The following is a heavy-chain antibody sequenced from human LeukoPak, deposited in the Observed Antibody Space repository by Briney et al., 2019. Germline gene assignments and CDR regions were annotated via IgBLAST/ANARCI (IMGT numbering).Heavy chain of an antibody. J-gene: IGHJ4*02. D-gene: IGHD3-3*01. V-gene: IGHV3-7*01. CDR3: ARDYYDFWSGYLPVPDY. CDR1: GFTFSSYW. CDR2: IKQGGSEK. Sequence: GGSLRLSCAASGFTFSSYWMSWVRQAPGKGLEWVANIKQGGSEKYYVDSVKGRFTISRDNAKNSLYLQMNSLRAEDTAVYYCARDYYDFWSGYLPVPDYWGQGTLVTVSS.